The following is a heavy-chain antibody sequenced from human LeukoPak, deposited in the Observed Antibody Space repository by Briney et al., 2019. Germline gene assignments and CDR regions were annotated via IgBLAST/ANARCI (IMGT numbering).Heavy chain of an antibody. CDR2: ISNNGGYT. CDR3: AKQLGYCSDGSCYFPY. Sequence: GGSLRLSCAASGFTFSSYWMRWVRQGPGKGLEWVSAISNNGGYTYYADSVQGRFTISRDNSKSTLCLQMNSLRAEDTAVYYCAKQLGYCSDGSCYFPYWGQGTLVTVSS. D-gene: IGHD2-15*01. CDR1: GFTFSSYW. J-gene: IGHJ4*02. V-gene: IGHV3-23*01.